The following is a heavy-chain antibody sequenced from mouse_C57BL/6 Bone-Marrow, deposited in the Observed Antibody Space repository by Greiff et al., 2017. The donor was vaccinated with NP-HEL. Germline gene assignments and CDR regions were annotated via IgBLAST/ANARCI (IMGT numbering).Heavy chain of an antibody. CDR1: GFTFSSYA. V-gene: IGHV5-9-1*02. Sequence: EVKLVESGEGLVKPGGSLKLSCAASGFTFSSYAMSWVRQTPEKRLEWVAYISSGGDYIYYADTVKGRFILSRDNARNTLYLKMSSRKSYDAATYYCTRRVTTVVDWYFDVWGTGTTVTVSS. J-gene: IGHJ1*03. CDR3: TRRVTTVVDWYFDV. CDR2: ISSGGDYI. D-gene: IGHD1-1*01.